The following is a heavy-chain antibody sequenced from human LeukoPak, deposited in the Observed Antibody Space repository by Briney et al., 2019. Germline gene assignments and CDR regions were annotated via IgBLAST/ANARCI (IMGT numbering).Heavy chain of an antibody. V-gene: IGHV3-48*02. Sequence: PGGSLRLSCAASGFTFNSYSMNWVRQAPGKGLEWVSYISSSSSTIYYADPVKGRFTISRDNAKNSLYLQMNSLRDEDTAVYYCARGRSYYYDSSGYSSFDYWGQGTLVTVSS. CDR2: ISSSSSTI. D-gene: IGHD3-22*01. CDR3: ARGRSYYYDSSGYSSFDY. CDR1: GFTFNSYS. J-gene: IGHJ4*02.